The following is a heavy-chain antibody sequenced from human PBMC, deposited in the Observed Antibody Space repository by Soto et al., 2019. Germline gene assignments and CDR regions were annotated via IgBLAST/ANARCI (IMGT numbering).Heavy chain of an antibody. V-gene: IGHV3-30*18. D-gene: IGHD3-10*01. Sequence: QVRLVESGGGVVQPGRSLRLSCAASGFTFITYGMHWVRQAPGKGLEWVAVISYDGSNKYYADSVKGRFTISRDNSKNTLYLHMNSLRAEDTAVYYCAKVGYGSGNNIDYWGQGTLVTVSS. CDR3: AKVGYGSGNNIDY. J-gene: IGHJ4*02. CDR2: ISYDGSNK. CDR1: GFTFITYG.